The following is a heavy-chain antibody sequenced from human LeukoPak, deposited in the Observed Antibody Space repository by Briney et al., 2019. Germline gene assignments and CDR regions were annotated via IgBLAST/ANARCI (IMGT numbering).Heavy chain of an antibody. CDR2: IYYSGST. Sequence: SETLSLTCTVSGGSISSSSYYWGWIRQPPGKGLEWIGSIYYSGSTYYNPSLKSRVTISEDTSKNQFSLKLSSVTAADTAVYYCARGYGGNSEDWFDPWGQGTLVTVSS. D-gene: IGHD4-23*01. CDR1: GGSISSSSYY. CDR3: ARGYGGNSEDWFDP. J-gene: IGHJ5*02. V-gene: IGHV4-39*01.